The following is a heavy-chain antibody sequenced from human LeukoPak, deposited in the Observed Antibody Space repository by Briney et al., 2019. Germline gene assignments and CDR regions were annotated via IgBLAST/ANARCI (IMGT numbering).Heavy chain of an antibody. CDR2: IYSGGST. V-gene: IGHV3-53*01. D-gene: IGHD3-10*01. Sequence: PGGSLRLSCAASGFTVSSNYMNWVRQAPGKGLEWVSVIYSGGSTYYADSVKGRFTISRDNSKNTLYLQMNSLRAEDTAVYYCARYGSGNYYYGMDVWGQGTTVTVSS. CDR1: GFTVSSNY. CDR3: ARYGSGNYYYGMDV. J-gene: IGHJ6*02.